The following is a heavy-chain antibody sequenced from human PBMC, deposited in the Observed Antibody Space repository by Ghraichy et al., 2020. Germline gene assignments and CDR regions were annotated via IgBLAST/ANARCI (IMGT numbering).Heavy chain of an antibody. Sequence: GGSLRLSCAASGFTFSSYAMSWVRQAPGKGLEWVSGISGSGDSTHYADSVKGRFTISRDNSKNTLYLQMNSLRAEDTAVYYCAKQPPGSYYYFDYWGQGTLVTVSS. J-gene: IGHJ4*02. CDR2: ISGSGDST. V-gene: IGHV3-23*01. CDR3: AKQPPGSYYYFDY. CDR1: GFTFSSYA. D-gene: IGHD1-26*01.